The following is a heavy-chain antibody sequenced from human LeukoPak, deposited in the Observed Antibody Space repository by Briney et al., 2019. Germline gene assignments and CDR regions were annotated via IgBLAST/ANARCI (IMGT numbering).Heavy chain of an antibody. J-gene: IGHJ4*02. V-gene: IGHV1-18*04. CDR1: GYTFSNYG. D-gene: IGHD6-19*01. CDR2: TSYNGNT. Sequence: ASVKVSCKASGYTFSNYGISWVRQAPGLGLEWMGWTSYNGNTNYAQKFRDRVTMTTDTSTTTAYMGLRSLESDDTAVYYCARHSGSGWQALGYWGQGTLVTVSS. CDR3: ARHSGSGWQALGY.